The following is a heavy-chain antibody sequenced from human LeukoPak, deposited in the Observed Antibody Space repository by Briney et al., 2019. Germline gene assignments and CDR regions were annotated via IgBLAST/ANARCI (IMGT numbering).Heavy chain of an antibody. D-gene: IGHD1-26*01. CDR2: INNVGSHI. Sequence: GGSLRLSCAASGFTFSSSAMNWVRQAPGKGLEWVSSINNVGSHIYYADSVKGRFTIPRDNAKNSLYLQMNSLRAEDTAVYYCAREVPHPQWELLVDAFDIWGQGTMVTVSS. J-gene: IGHJ3*02. V-gene: IGHV3-21*01. CDR1: GFTFSSSA. CDR3: AREVPHPQWELLVDAFDI.